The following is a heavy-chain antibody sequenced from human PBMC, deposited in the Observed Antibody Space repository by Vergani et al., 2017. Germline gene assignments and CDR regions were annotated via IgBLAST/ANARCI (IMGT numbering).Heavy chain of an antibody. J-gene: IGHJ2*01. CDR2: INHSGST. CDR1: GGSFSGYY. Sequence: QVQLQQWGAGLLKPSETLSLTCAVYGGSFSGYYWSWIRQPPGKGLEWIGEINHSGSTNYNPSLKSRVTISVDTSKNQFSLKLSSVTAADTAVYYCARDQVGATNWYFDLWGRGTLVTVSS. V-gene: IGHV4-34*01. D-gene: IGHD1-26*01. CDR3: ARDQVGATNWYFDL.